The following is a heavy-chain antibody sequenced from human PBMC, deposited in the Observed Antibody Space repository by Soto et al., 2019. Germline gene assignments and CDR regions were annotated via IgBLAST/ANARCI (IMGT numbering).Heavy chain of an antibody. V-gene: IGHV4-30-2*01. CDR2: IYQSGST. CDR1: GGSISSGDYS. D-gene: IGHD3-22*01. CDR3: ARGSWYYDGTGWFDP. J-gene: IGHJ5*02. Sequence: QLQLQESGSGLVKPSQTLSLTCAVSGGSISSGDYSWTWIRQPPGKGLEWIGYIYQSGSTYYNPSLKSRVIISVDRSKNQFSLKLSSVTAADTAVYYCARGSWYYDGTGWFDPWGQGTLVTVSS.